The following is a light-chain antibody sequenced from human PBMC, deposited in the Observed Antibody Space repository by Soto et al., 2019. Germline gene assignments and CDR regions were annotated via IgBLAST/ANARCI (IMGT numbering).Light chain of an antibody. J-gene: IGKJ5*01. Sequence: EIVLTQSPAILSLSPGDRATRSCRASQSIGNFLAWYQQKPGQPPRLLIFDASNRAAGVPARFSGSGSGTDFTLTIRSLEPEDFAVYFCQQRSSWPPITFGQGTRLEIK. V-gene: IGKV3-11*01. CDR2: DAS. CDR1: QSIGNF. CDR3: QQRSSWPPIT.